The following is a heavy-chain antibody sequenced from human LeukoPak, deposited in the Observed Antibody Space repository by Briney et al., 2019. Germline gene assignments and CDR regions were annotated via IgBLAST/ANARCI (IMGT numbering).Heavy chain of an antibody. CDR3: ARTTHYYDSSGYITYAFDI. CDR1: GGSFSGCY. V-gene: IGHV4-34*01. Sequence: SETLSLTCAVYGGSFSGCYWSWIRQPPGKGLEWIGEINHSGSTNYNPSLKSRVTISVDTSKNQFSLKLSSVTAADTAVYYCARTTHYYDSSGYITYAFDIWGRGTMVTVSS. D-gene: IGHD3-22*01. J-gene: IGHJ3*02. CDR2: INHSGST.